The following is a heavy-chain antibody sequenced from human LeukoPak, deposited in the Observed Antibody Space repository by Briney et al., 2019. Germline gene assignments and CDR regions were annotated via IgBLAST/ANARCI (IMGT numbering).Heavy chain of an antibody. CDR1: GYTLTELS. D-gene: IGHD4-17*01. CDR3: ATADYGDYLDP. V-gene: IGHV1-24*01. J-gene: IGHJ5*02. CDR2: FDPEDGET. Sequence: ASVKVSCKVSGYTLTELSMHWVRQAPGKGLEWMGGFDPEDGETIYAQKFQGRATMTEDTSTDTAYIELSSLRSEDTAVYYCATADYGDYLDPWGQGTLVTVSS.